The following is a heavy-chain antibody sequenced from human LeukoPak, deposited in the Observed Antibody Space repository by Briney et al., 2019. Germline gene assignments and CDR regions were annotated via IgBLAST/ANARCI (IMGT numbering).Heavy chain of an antibody. V-gene: IGHV1-46*01. D-gene: IGHD1-26*01. CDR3: ARGSSGSYYNYFDY. CDR1: GGTFSSYA. J-gene: IGHJ4*02. Sequence: ASVKVSCKASGGTFSSYAISWVRQAPGQGLEWMGIINPSSGSTSYAQKFQGRVTMTWDTSTTTVYVELSNLGSEDTAVYYCARGSSGSYYNYFDYWGQGTLVTVSS. CDR2: INPSSGST.